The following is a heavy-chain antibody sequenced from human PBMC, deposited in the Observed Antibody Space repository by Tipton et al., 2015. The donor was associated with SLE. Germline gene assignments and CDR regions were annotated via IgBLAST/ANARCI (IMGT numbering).Heavy chain of an antibody. CDR1: GFTFSSYA. J-gene: IGHJ3*02. V-gene: IGHV3-23*03. CDR2: IYSGGSST. CDR3: AKTEMVRGVTPDAFDI. Sequence: SLRLSCAASGFTFSSYAMSWVRQAPGKGLEWVSVIYSGGSSTYYADSVKGRFTISRDNSKNPLYLQMNSLRAEDTAVYYCAKTEMVRGVTPDAFDIWGQGTMVTVSS. D-gene: IGHD3-10*01.